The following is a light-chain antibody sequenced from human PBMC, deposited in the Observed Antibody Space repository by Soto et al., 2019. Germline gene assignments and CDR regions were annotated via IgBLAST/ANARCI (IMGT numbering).Light chain of an antibody. J-gene: IGKJ1*01. V-gene: IGKV3-15*01. CDR1: QSVSSN. CDR3: QQYNNWPPVVWT. Sequence: EIVMTQSPATLSVSPGERATLSCRASQSVSSNLAWYQQKPGQAPRLLIYGASTRATGIPARFSGSGSGTEFPLTISSLQSEDFAVYYCQQYNNWPPVVWTFGQGTKVEIK. CDR2: GAS.